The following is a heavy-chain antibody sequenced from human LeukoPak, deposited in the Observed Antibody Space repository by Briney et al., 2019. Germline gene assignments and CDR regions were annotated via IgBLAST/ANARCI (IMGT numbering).Heavy chain of an antibody. CDR3: ARDTKDY. V-gene: IGHV3-48*03. CDR2: ITTTGDRV. D-gene: IGHD2-2*01. CDR1: GFTFSSYE. Sequence: GGSLRLSCAASGFTFSSYEMNWVRQAPGKGLERISYITTTGDRVQYADSVKGRFTISRDNAKNSLYLEMNSLRAEDTGVYFCARDTKDYWGQGSLV. J-gene: IGHJ4*02.